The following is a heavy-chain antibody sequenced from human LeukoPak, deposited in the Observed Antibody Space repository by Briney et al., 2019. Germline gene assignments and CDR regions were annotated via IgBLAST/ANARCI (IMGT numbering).Heavy chain of an antibody. Sequence: PGGSLRLSCAASGFTFSSYGMHWVRQAPGKGLEWVAFIRYDGGNKYYADSVKGRFTISRDNSKNTLYLQMNSLRAEDTAVYYCAKVLGELFPAFPIAWFDPWGQGTLVTVSS. D-gene: IGHD3-10*01. CDR3: AKVLGELFPAFPIAWFDP. CDR2: IRYDGGNK. V-gene: IGHV3-30*02. CDR1: GFTFSSYG. J-gene: IGHJ5*02.